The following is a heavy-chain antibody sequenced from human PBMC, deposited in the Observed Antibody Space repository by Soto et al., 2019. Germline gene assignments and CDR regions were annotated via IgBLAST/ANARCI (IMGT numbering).Heavy chain of an antibody. CDR3: ARVGDYYYVSSGYYWSAFFDY. D-gene: IGHD3-22*01. CDR1: GGSISSGGYY. CDR2: FYYSGST. V-gene: IGHV4-31*03. Sequence: QVQLQESGPGLVKPSQTLSLTCTVSGGSISSGGYYWSWIRQHPGKGLELIGYFYYSGSTYYNPSLKSRVTISVDTSKNQFSLKLISVTASDMAVYYCARVGDYYYVSSGYYWSAFFDYGGQGTLVTVSS. J-gene: IGHJ4*02.